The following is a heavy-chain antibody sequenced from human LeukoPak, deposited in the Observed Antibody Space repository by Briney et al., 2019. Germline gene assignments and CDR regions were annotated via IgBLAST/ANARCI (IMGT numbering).Heavy chain of an antibody. J-gene: IGHJ4*02. CDR2: INPDSGGT. Sequence: EASVKVSCKASGYTFTGYYMHWVRQAPGQGPEWMGWINPDSGGTNYAQKFQGRVTMTRDTSISTAYMDLSRLRSDDTAVYSCAREYYYSSGNYYNRIDYWGQGTLVTVSS. CDR1: GYTFTGYY. CDR3: AREYYYSSGNYYNRIDY. V-gene: IGHV1-2*02. D-gene: IGHD3-10*01.